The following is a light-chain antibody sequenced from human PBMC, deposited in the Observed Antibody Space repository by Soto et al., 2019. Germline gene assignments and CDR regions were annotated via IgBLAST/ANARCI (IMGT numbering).Light chain of an antibody. CDR3: QQYTSNPYT. CDR1: QSISSW. CDR2: DAS. V-gene: IGKV1-5*01. J-gene: IGKJ2*01. Sequence: DILMTQSPSTLSASVGDRVTITCRASQSISSWLAWYQQKPGKAPKLVIYDASSLESGVPSRFSGSGSGTEFTLTISSLQPDDFATYYGQQYTSNPYTFGQGTKLEIK.